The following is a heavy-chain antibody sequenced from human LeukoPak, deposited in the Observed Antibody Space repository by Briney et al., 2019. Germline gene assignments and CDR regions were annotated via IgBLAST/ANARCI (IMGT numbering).Heavy chain of an antibody. Sequence: SETLSLTCTVSGGSISSGDYYWSWIRQPPGKGLEWIGYIYYSGSTYYSPSLKSRVTISVDTSKNQFSLKLSSVTAADTAVYYCARGTGVLAFDIWGQGTMVTVSS. V-gene: IGHV4-30-4*01. D-gene: IGHD7-27*01. CDR1: GGSISSGDYY. J-gene: IGHJ3*02. CDR2: IYYSGST. CDR3: ARGTGVLAFDI.